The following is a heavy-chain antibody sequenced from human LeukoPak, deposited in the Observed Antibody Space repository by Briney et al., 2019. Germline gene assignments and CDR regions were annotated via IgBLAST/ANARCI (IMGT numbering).Heavy chain of an antibody. CDR2: LSGSGITT. Sequence: GGSLRLSCAASGFTFSNSAMSWVRQAPGKGLEWVSTLSGSGITTYYADSVKGRFTISRDNSKNTLYLQMNSLRAEDTAVYYCAKARPWGGNSGAFDYWGQGTLVTVSS. CDR3: AKARPWGGNSGAFDY. D-gene: IGHD4-23*01. V-gene: IGHV3-23*01. CDR1: GFTFSNSA. J-gene: IGHJ4*02.